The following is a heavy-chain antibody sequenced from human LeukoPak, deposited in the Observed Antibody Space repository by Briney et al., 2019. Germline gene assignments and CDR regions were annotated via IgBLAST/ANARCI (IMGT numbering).Heavy chain of an antibody. Sequence: PGRSLRLSCAASGFIFDDHGMRWVRQAPGKGLGWVSGISWSSGIIGYADSVKGRFTISRDNAKNSLYLQMNSLKVEDTAIYYCARDNWVDCWGQGTLVTVSS. CDR3: ARDNWVDC. J-gene: IGHJ5*01. CDR1: GFIFDDHG. V-gene: IGHV3-9*01. CDR2: ISWSSGII.